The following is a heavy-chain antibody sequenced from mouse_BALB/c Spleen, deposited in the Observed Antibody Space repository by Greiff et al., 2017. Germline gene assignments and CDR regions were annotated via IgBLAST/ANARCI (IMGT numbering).Heavy chain of an antibody. J-gene: IGHJ4*01. CDR1: GYTFTSYW. CDR3: ARLGDY. CDR2: IYPGDGDT. Sequence: QVQLKQSGAELARPGASVKLSCKASGYTFTSYWMQWVKQRPGQGLEWIGAIYPGDGDTRYTQKFKGKATLTADKSSSTAYMQLSSLASEDSAVYYCARLGDYWGQGTSVTVSS. V-gene: IGHV1-87*01.